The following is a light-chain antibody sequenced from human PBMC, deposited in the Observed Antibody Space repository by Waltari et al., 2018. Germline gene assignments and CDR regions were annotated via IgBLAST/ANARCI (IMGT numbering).Light chain of an antibody. CDR2: EVT. CDR3: SSYVGRNNVI. Sequence: QSALTQPPSAAGSPGQSVTISCTGTRGDVGGYNYVSWYQQHPGKAPKLVLFEVTKRPSGVPDRFSGSKSGNTASLTVSGLQADDEAYYYCSSYVGRNNVIFGGGTKLTVL. V-gene: IGLV2-8*01. J-gene: IGLJ2*01. CDR1: RGDVGGYNY.